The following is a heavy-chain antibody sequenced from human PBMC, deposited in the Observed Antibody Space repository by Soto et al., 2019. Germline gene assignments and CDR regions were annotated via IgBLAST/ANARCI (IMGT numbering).Heavy chain of an antibody. D-gene: IGHD4-17*01. CDR3: ARAPHYSDYRPRWFDP. J-gene: IGHJ5*02. CDR2: IIPIFGTA. V-gene: IGHV1-69*01. CDR1: GGTFSSYA. Sequence: QVQLVQSGAEVKKPGSSVKVSCKASGGTFSSYAISWVRQAPGQGLEWMGGIIPIFGTAHYAQKFQGRVTITADETTSTAHMELTSLSSEDRAVYCCARAPHYSDYRPRWFDPLGQGPMVTVSS.